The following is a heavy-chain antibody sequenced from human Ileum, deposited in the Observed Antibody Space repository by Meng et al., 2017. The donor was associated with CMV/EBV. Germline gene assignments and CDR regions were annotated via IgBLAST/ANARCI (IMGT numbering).Heavy chain of an antibody. CDR2: ITWNDDST. J-gene: IGHJ6*02. V-gene: IGHV3-20*04. Sequence: SLKISCAASGFTFENYGMGWARQVPGKGLELVASITWNDDSTSYSDSVKGRFTIARDNAKTSLYLQMHSLRAEDTALYYCARSTVGIRVPALSGMDVWGQGTTVTVSS. CDR1: GFTFENYG. CDR3: ARSTVGIRVPALSGMDV. D-gene: IGHD4-23*01.